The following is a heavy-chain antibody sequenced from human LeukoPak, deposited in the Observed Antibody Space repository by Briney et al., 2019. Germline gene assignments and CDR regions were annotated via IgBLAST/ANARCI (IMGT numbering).Heavy chain of an antibody. J-gene: IGHJ4*02. V-gene: IGHV3-9*01. Sequence: PGGSLRLSCAASGFTFDDYAMHWVRQAPGKGLEWVSGISWNSGSIGYADSVKGRFTISRDNAKNSLYLQMNSLRAEDTALYYCAKDLGITGTTDSIGFDYWGQGTLVTVSS. D-gene: IGHD1-7*01. CDR3: AKDLGITGTTDSIGFDY. CDR1: GFTFDDYA. CDR2: ISWNSGSI.